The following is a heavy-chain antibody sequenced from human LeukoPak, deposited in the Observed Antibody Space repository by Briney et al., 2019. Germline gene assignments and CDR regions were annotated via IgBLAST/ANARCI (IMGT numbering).Heavy chain of an antibody. V-gene: IGHV4-30-4*07. Sequence: SQTLSLTCAVSGGSISSGGYSWSWIRQPPGKGLEWIGYIYYSGSTYYNPSLKSRVTISVDTSKNQFSLKLSSVTAAATAVYYGARGTAMVRFDPWGQGTLVTVSS. D-gene: IGHD5-18*01. CDR3: ARGTAMVRFDP. CDR2: IYYSGST. CDR1: GGSISSGGYS. J-gene: IGHJ5*02.